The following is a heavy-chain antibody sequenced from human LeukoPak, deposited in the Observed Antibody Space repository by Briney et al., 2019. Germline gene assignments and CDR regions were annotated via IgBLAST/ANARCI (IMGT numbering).Heavy chain of an antibody. V-gene: IGHV1-69*05. J-gene: IGHJ3*02. CDR2: IIPIFGTA. CDR1: GYIFTGYY. Sequence: SVKVSCKASGYIFTGYYMHWVRQAPGQGLEWMGGIIPIFGTANYAQKFQGRVTITTDESTSTAYMELSSLRSEDTAVYYCAQRGGSYYWAFDIWGQGTMVTVSS. D-gene: IGHD1-26*01. CDR3: AQRGGSYYWAFDI.